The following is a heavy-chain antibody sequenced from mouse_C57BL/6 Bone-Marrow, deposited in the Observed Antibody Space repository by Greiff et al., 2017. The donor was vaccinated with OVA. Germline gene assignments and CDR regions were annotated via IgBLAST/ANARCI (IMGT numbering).Heavy chain of an antibody. Sequence: QVQLQQSGAELARPGASVKLSCKASGYTFTSYGISWVKQRTGQGLEWIGEIYPRSGNTYYNEKFKGKATLTADKSSSTAYMELRSLTSEDSAVYFCARPTVVPLYFDYWGQGTTLTVSS. CDR1: GYTFTSYG. J-gene: IGHJ2*01. CDR3: ARPTVVPLYFDY. V-gene: IGHV1-81*01. CDR2: IYPRSGNT. D-gene: IGHD1-1*01.